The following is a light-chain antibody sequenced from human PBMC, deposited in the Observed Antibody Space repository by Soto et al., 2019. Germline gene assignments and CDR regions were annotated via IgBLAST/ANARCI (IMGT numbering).Light chain of an antibody. CDR1: QSVSSN. CDR3: QQYNNWPRT. CDR2: GAS. V-gene: IGKV3-15*01. Sequence: ELRMTQSQATLSVSPGARATLSCRASQSVSSNVAWYQQKPGQAPRLLIYGASTRATGIPARFSGSGSGIEFTLTISSLQSEDFAVYYCQQYNNWPRTFGQGTKVDIK. J-gene: IGKJ1*01.